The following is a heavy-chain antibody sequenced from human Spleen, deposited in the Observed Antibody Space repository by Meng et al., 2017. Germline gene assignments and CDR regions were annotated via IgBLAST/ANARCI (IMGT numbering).Heavy chain of an antibody. D-gene: IGHD4-11*01. CDR1: GYSFNNYW. J-gene: IGHJ4*02. CDR3: AVTSRGFDF. V-gene: IGHV5-51*01. Sequence: KVSCKASGYSFNNYWIGWVRQMPGKGLEWMGIIYPGDSDTRYRPSFQGQVSIPADKSISTAYLQWSSLKASDSAFYYCAVTSRGFDFWGQGTLVTVSS. CDR2: IYPGDSDT.